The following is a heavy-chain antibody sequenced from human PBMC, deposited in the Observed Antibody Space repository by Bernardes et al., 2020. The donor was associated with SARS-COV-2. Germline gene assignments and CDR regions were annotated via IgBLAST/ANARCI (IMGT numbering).Heavy chain of an antibody. D-gene: IGHD2-15*01. Sequence: ASVKVSCKASGYTFTTYGISWVRQAPGQGLEWMGWISGYNGNTNYAQKLQGRVTMTTDTSTSTAYMELRGLRSDDTAVYYCARDPRYCSGGSCYSHNNWFDSWGQGTLVTVSS. J-gene: IGHJ5*01. CDR3: ARDPRYCSGGSCYSHNNWFDS. CDR1: GYTFTTYG. CDR2: ISGYNGNT. V-gene: IGHV1-18*01.